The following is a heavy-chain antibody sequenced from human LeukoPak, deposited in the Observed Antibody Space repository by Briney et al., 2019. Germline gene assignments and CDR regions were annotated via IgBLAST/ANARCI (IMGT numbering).Heavy chain of an antibody. V-gene: IGHV1-69*13. CDR2: IIPIFGTA. Sequence: GASVKVSCKASGGTFSSYAISWVRQAPGQGLEWMGGIIPIFGTANYAQKFQGRVTITADESTSTAYMELSSLRSEDTAVYYCARWDPSRRYFDYWGQGTLVTVSS. CDR1: GGTFSSYA. J-gene: IGHJ4*02. CDR3: ARWDPSRRYFDY. D-gene: IGHD6-13*01.